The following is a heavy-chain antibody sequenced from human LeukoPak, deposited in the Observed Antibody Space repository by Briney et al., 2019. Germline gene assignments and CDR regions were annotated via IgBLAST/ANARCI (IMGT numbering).Heavy chain of an antibody. V-gene: IGHV3-11*01. CDR3: ARESITGTTFVDY. CDR1: GFTFSDYD. Sequence: GGSLRLSCAASGFTFSDYDMSWIRQAPGKGLEWVSYISSSGSTIYYADSVKGRFTISRDNAKNSLYLQMNSLRAEDTAVYYCARESITGTTFVDYWGQGTLVTVSS. D-gene: IGHD1-14*01. CDR2: ISSSGSTI. J-gene: IGHJ4*02.